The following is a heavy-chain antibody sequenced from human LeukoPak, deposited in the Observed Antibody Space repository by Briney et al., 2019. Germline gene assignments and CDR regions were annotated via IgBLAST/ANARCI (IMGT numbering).Heavy chain of an antibody. D-gene: IGHD1-26*01. V-gene: IGHV3-74*01. CDR2: VNSDGSTT. J-gene: IGHJ4*02. Sequence: GGSLRLSCAASGFPFSNYWMHWVRQAPGKGLVWVSRVNSDGSTTNYADSVKGRFTISRDNAENTLYMRMNSLRPEDTAVYYCARDLFSGSYYGVNFWGQGTLVTVSS. CDR1: GFPFSNYW. CDR3: ARDLFSGSYYGVNF.